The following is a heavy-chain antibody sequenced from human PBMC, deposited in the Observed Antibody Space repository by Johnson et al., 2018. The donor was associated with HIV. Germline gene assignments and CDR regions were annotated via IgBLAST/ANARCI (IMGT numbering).Heavy chain of an antibody. Sequence: VQLVESGGGLVKPGWSLRLSCAASGFTFSDYYMSWIRQPPGKGLEWVANIKQDGSEKYYVDSVKGRFTISRDNAKNSLYLQMNSLRAEDTAVYYCARENYGGDDAFDIWGQGTMVTVSS. V-gene: IGHV3-7*05. CDR3: ARENYGGDDAFDI. D-gene: IGHD4-23*01. CDR2: IKQDGSEK. CDR1: GFTFSDYY. J-gene: IGHJ3*02.